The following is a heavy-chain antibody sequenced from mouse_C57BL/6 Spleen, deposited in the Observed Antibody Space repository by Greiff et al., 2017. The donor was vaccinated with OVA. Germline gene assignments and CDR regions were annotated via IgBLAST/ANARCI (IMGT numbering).Heavy chain of an antibody. J-gene: IGHJ1*03. CDR1: GFSLTSYG. Sequence: QVQLKESGPGLVQPSQSLSITCTVSGFSLTSYGVHWVRQSPGKGLEWLGVIWSGGSTDYNAAFISRLSISKDNSKSQVFFKMNSLQADDTAIYYCARGDYGSSYGYFDVWGTGTTVTVSS. V-gene: IGHV2-2*01. D-gene: IGHD1-1*01. CDR3: ARGDYGSSYGYFDV. CDR2: IWSGGST.